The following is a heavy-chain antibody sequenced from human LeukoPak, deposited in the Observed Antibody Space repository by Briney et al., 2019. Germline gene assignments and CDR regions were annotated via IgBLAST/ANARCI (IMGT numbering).Heavy chain of an antibody. D-gene: IGHD3-3*01. CDR3: ARGNYDFWSGPDH. Sequence: SETLSLTCTVSGVSISSNYWMWIRQPAGKGLEWIGRIYNSGSANYNPSLKSRLTMSVDTSKNQFSLKLSSVTAADTAVYYCARGNYDFWSGPDHWGQGTLVTVSS. V-gene: IGHV4-4*07. CDR1: GVSISSNY. J-gene: IGHJ4*02. CDR2: IYNSGSA.